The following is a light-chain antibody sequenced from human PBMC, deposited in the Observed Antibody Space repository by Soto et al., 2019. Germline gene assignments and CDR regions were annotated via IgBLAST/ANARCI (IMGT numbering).Light chain of an antibody. CDR3: QKYNSAPPGFT. V-gene: IGKV1-27*01. J-gene: IGKJ3*01. Sequence: DIQMTQSPSSLSASVGDRVTITCRASQGISNYLAWYQQKPGKVPKLLIYAASTLQSGVPSRFSGSGSGTDFALTISSLQPEDVATYCWQKYNSAPPGFTFGPGTKVDIK. CDR2: AAS. CDR1: QGISNY.